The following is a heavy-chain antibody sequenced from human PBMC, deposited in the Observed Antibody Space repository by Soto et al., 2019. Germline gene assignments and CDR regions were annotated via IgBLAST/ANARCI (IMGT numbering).Heavy chain of an antibody. CDR2: MSPNSGNT. CDR1: GYTFTSYD. J-gene: IGHJ6*03. CDR3: ARRLYYYYYMDV. Sequence: ASVKVSCKASGYTFTSYDINWVRQATGQGLEWMGWMSPNSGNTGYAQKFQGRVTMTRNTSISTAYMELSSLRSEDTAVYYCARRLYYYYYMDVWGKGTTVTVSS. V-gene: IGHV1-8*01.